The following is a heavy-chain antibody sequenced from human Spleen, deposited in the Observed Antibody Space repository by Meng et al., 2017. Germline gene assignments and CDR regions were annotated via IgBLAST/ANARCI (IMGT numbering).Heavy chain of an antibody. D-gene: IGHD3-22*01. CDR1: GFTLSRYA. J-gene: IGHJ4*02. CDR3: ARLDGYYYRNVVDY. Sequence: QVQLVESGGGVVQPERSLRLSFAVSGFTLSRYAMYWVRQGPSKGLEWVATLSNDGTNIYWADSVKGRFTISRDHSKNTVYLQMNSLRAEDTAVYHCARLDGYYYRNVVDYWGQGTLVTVSS. V-gene: IGHV3-30-3*01. CDR2: LSNDGTNI.